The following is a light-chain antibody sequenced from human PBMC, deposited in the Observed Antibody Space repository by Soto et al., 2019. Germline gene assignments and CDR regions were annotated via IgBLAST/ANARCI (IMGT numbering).Light chain of an antibody. V-gene: IGLV2-14*01. CDR1: SSAVGSSNY. J-gene: IGLJ1*01. CDR3: TSSTIDSRYV. CDR2: RVS. Sequence: QSVLTQPASVSGYPGQSLTISCTGTSSAVGSSNYVSWYEQYPGKVPKLLIDRVSNRPSGVSNRFSGSKSVYTASLTISRHLNEDEDDYFGTSSTIDSRYVFGTGPKVTVL.